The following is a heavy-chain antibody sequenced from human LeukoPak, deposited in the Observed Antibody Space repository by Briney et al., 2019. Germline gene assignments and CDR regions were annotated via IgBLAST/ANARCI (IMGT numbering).Heavy chain of an antibody. J-gene: IGHJ4*02. CDR2: ITPNTGDT. CDR1: GYTFTGYY. CDR3: ARDLVGGIWSAGF. D-gene: IGHD3-3*01. Sequence: ASVKVSCKTSGYTFTGYYVHWVRQAPGQGLEWMGRITPNTGDTIYAQRFQGGATMTRDMSISAAYMELSSLTSDDTAIYYCARDLVGGIWSAGFWGQGTLVTVSS. V-gene: IGHV1-2*06.